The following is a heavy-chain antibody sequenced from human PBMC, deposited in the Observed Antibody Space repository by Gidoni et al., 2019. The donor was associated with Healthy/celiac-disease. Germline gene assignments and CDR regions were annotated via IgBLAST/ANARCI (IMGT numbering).Heavy chain of an antibody. J-gene: IGHJ4*02. V-gene: IGHV1-69*04. CDR3: ARDSTYGSGSYYYY. D-gene: IGHD3-10*01. CDR2: IIPILGIA. CDR1: GGTFRSYA. Sequence: QVQLVQSGAEVQKPGSPVKVSCKASGGTFRSYAISWVRQAPGQGLEWMGRIIPILGIANYAQKFQGRVTITADKSTSTAYMELSSLRSEDTAVYYCARDSTYGSGSYYYYWGQGTLVTVSS.